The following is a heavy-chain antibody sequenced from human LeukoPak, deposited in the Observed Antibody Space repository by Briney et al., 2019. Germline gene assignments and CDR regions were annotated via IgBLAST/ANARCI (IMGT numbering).Heavy chain of an antibody. CDR1: GFTFSSYA. Sequence: GGSLRLSCAASGFTFSSYAMSWVPQAPGKGLECVSAISDSGGSTYYADSVKGRFTISRDNSKNTLYLQMKSLRAEETAVYYCANSMVRGVAYYYYGMDVWGQGTTVTVSS. CDR2: ISDSGGST. D-gene: IGHD3-10*01. V-gene: IGHV3-23*01. J-gene: IGHJ6*02. CDR3: ANSMVRGVAYYYYGMDV.